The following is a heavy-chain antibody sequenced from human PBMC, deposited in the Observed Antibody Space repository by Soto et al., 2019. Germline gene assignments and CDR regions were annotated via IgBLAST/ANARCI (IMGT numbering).Heavy chain of an antibody. CDR3: ARGPVAAAPRYYFDY. CDR2: INHSGST. Sequence: AETLSLTCAVYGGSFSGYYWSWVRQPPGKGLEWVGEINHSGSTNYNPSLKSRVTISVDTSKNQFSLKLSSVTAADTAGYYCARGPVAAAPRYYFDYWGQGTLVTVSS. D-gene: IGHD2-15*01. CDR1: GGSFSGYY. J-gene: IGHJ4*02. V-gene: IGHV4-34*01.